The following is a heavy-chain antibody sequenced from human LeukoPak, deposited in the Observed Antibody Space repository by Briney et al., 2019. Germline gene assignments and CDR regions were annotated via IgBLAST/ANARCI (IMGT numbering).Heavy chain of an antibody. CDR3: ARGYSGYDWHFDY. D-gene: IGHD5-12*01. J-gene: IGHJ4*02. Sequence: ASVKVSCKASGYIFTGYYMHWVRQAPGQGLEWMGWINPNGGGTNYAQKFQGRVTMTWDTSISTAYMELSRLRSDDTAVYYCARGYSGYDWHFDYWGQGSLVTVSS. V-gene: IGHV1-2*02. CDR2: INPNGGGT. CDR1: GYIFTGYY.